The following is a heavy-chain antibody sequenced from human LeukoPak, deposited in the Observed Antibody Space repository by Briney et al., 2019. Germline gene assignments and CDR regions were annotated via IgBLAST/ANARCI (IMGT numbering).Heavy chain of an antibody. CDR2: IYYSGST. D-gene: IGHD3-10*01. Sequence: PSETLSLTCTVSGGSISSGDYYWSWIRQPPGKGLEWIGYIYYSGSTYYNPSLKSRVTISVDTSKNQFSLKLSSVTAADTAVYYCARVKGSGRSFDYWGQGTLVTVSS. CDR3: ARVKGSGRSFDY. V-gene: IGHV4-30-4*01. J-gene: IGHJ4*02. CDR1: GGSISSGDYY.